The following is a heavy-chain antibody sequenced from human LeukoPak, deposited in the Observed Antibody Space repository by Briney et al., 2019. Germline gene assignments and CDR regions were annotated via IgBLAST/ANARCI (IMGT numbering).Heavy chain of an antibody. Sequence: PSKTLSLTCTVSGGSISSYYWSWIRQPAGKGLEWIGRIYTSGSTNYNPSLKSRVTMSVDTSKNQFSLKLSSVTAADTAVYYCARAAYCSSTSCYGDAFDIWGQGTMVTVSS. V-gene: IGHV4-4*07. CDR1: GGSISSYY. J-gene: IGHJ3*02. D-gene: IGHD2-2*01. CDR2: IYTSGST. CDR3: ARAAYCSSTSCYGDAFDI.